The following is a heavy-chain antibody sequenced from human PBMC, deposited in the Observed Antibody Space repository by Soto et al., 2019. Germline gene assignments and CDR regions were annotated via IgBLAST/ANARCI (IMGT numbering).Heavy chain of an antibody. V-gene: IGHV1-69*13. CDR1: GGTFSSYA. D-gene: IGHD3-10*01. Sequence: ASVKVSCKASGGTFSSYAISWVRQAPGQGLEWMGGIIPIFGTANYAQKFQGRVTITADESTSTAYMELSSLRSEDTAVYYCADVVRGAFDIWGQGTMVTVSS. CDR2: IIPIFGTA. J-gene: IGHJ3*02. CDR3: ADVVRGAFDI.